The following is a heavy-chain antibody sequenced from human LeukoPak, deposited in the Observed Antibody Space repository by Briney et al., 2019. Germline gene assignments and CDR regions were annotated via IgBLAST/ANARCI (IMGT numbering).Heavy chain of an antibody. J-gene: IGHJ3*02. CDR3: ARSGYCTSTSCLNGRGAFDI. CDR1: GFTFNTYS. V-gene: IGHV3-48*02. Sequence: GGPLRLSCAASGFTFNTYSMNWVREAPGKGLEGVSYISSSSSPIYYADSVKGRFTISRDNAKKELYLQMKSLRDEDTALYYCARSGYCTSTSCLNGRGAFDIWGQGTTVSVSS. D-gene: IGHD2-2*01. CDR2: ISSSSSPI.